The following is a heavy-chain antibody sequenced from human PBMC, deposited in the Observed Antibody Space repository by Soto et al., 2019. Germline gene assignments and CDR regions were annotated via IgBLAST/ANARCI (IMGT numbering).Heavy chain of an antibody. CDR1: CGSFSGYY. V-gene: IGHV4-34*01. J-gene: IGHJ1*01. D-gene: IGHD3-10*01. CDR3: ARGRGGVQH. CDR2: LNDSGGT. Sequence: LSLTCAVYCGSFSGYYWSWIRQPPGKGLEWIGELNDSGGTNYNASLKSRVSISVDTSKNQFSLKLSFVTAADTAVYYCARGRGGVQHWGQGTLVTVSS.